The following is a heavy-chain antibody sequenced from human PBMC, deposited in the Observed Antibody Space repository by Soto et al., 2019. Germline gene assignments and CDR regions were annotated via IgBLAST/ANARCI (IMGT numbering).Heavy chain of an antibody. CDR3: ARDGLAGALNYYYGLDV. J-gene: IGHJ6*02. CDR1: GFTFSSYA. Sequence: GGSLRLSCAASGFTFSSYAMHWFRQAPGKGLEWVAVISYDGSNKYYADSVKGRFTISRDNSKNTLYLQMNSLRAEDTAVYYCARDGLAGALNYYYGLDVWGQGTTVTVSS. V-gene: IGHV3-30-3*01. D-gene: IGHD6-19*01. CDR2: ISYDGSNK.